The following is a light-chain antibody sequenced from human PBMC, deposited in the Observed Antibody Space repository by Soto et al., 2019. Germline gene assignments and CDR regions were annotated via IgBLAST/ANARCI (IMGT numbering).Light chain of an antibody. CDR3: QRYNNWPPWT. CDR2: GAS. V-gene: IGKV3-15*01. Sequence: DIVMTQSPTTLSVSPGETVTLXCRASQSVGRSVAWYQQKPGQAPRLLIYGASARATGIPDRFSGSGSGTFFTLTIISLQSEDFAVYYCQRYNNWPPWTFGQGTKVDIK. J-gene: IGKJ1*01. CDR1: QSVGRS.